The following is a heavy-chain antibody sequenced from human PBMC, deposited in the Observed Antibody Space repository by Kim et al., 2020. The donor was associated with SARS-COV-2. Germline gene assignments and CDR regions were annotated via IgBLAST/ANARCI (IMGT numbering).Heavy chain of an antibody. CDR2: ISSSGSTI. V-gene: IGHV3-11*01. CDR3: ARDEAAAAGWFDP. J-gene: IGHJ5*02. CDR1: GFTFSDYY. Sequence: GGSLRLSFAASGFTFSDYYMSWIRQAPGKGLEWVSYISSSGSTIYYADSVKGRFTISRDNAKNSLYLQMNSLRAEDTAVYYCARDEAAAAGWFDPWGQGTLVTVSS. D-gene: IGHD6-13*01.